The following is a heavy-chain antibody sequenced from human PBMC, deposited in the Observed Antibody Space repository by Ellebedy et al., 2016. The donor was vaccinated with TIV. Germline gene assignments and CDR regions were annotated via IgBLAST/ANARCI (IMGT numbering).Heavy chain of an antibody. Sequence: GESLKISCAASGFTFSNSDMTWVRQAPGKGLQWVGQIKGKTNGGTADYAAPVKGRFTISRDDSKNTLYLQMNSLKTEDTAVYYCTTDYYGMDVWGQGTTVTVSS. CDR3: TTDYYGMDV. V-gene: IGHV3-15*01. J-gene: IGHJ6*02. CDR1: GFTFSNSD. CDR2: IKGKTNGGTA.